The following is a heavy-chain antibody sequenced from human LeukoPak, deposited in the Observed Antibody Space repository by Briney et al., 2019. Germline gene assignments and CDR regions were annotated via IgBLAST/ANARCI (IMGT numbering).Heavy chain of an antibody. CDR1: GFTFSSYS. V-gene: IGHV3-48*01. D-gene: IGHD6-13*01. J-gene: IGHJ3*02. CDR3: ARDSSRGGFAFDI. Sequence: GGSLRLSCAASGFTFSSYSMNWVRHAPGKGLEWVSYISSSSSTIYYADSVKGRFTISRDNAKNSLYLQMNSLRAEDTAVYYCARDSSRGGFAFDIWGQGTMVTVSS. CDR2: ISSSSSTI.